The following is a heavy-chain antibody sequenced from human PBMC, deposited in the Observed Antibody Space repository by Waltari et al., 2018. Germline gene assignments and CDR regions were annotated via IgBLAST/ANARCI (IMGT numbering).Heavy chain of an antibody. V-gene: IGHV3-30-3*01. CDR3: ARNLG. CDR1: GFTFSSYA. J-gene: IGHJ4*02. Sequence: QVQLVESGGGVVQPGRSLRLSCAASGFTFSSYAMHGVRQAPGKGLEWVAVISYDGSNKYYADSVKGRFTISRDNSKNTLYLQMNSLRAEDTAVYYCARNLGWGQGTLVTVSS. CDR2: ISYDGSNK.